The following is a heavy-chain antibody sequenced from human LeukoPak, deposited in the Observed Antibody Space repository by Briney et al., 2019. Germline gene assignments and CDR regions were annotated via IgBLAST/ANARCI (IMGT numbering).Heavy chain of an antibody. CDR3: ARALDYGDCPDAFDI. V-gene: IGHV3-13*01. Sequence: PGGSLRLSCAASGFTFSSYDMHWVRQATGKGLEWVSAIGTAGDTYYPGSVKGRFTISRENAKNSLYLQMNSLRTGDTAVYYCARALDYGDCPDAFDIWGQGTMVTVSS. CDR2: IGTAGDT. CDR1: GFTFSSYD. J-gene: IGHJ3*02. D-gene: IGHD4-17*01.